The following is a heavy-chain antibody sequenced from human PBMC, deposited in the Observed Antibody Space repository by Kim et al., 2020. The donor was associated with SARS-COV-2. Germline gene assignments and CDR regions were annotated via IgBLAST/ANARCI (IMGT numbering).Heavy chain of an antibody. J-gene: IGHJ6*02. CDR1: GYTFRSYA. CDR2: INGGNGNT. V-gene: IGHV1-3*01. Sequence: ASVKVSCKASGYTFRSYAMHWVRQAPGQRLEWMGWINGGNGNTKYSPKFQGRISITRDTSANTAYMELSSLGSKDTAVYYCTRVGSGNSYYYGMDVWG. D-gene: IGHD1-26*01. CDR3: TRVGSGNSYYYGMDV.